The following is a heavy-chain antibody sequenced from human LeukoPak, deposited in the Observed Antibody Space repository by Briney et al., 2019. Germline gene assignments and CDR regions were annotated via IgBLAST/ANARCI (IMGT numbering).Heavy chain of an antibody. CDR3: AMGPATYYFDY. J-gene: IGHJ4*02. V-gene: IGHV3-30*03. CDR1: GFTFSSYG. CDR2: ISYDGSNK. Sequence: GGSLRLSCAASGFTFSSYGMHWVRQAPGKGLGWVAVISYDGSNKYYADSVKGRFTISRDNSKNTLYLQMNSLRAEDTAVYNCAMGPATYYFDYWGQGTLVTVSS.